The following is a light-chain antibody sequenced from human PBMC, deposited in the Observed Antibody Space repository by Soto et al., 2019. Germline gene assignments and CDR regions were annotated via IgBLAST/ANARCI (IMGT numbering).Light chain of an antibody. CDR3: QHYNRYSEA. V-gene: IGKV1-5*03. CDR2: KAS. J-gene: IGKJ1*01. CDR1: QTISSW. Sequence: DIQMTQSPSTLSGSVGDRVTITCRASQTISSWLAWYQQKPGKAPKLLIYKASTLKSGVPSRFSGSGSGTEFTLTSRSLQPDDFATYYCQHYNRYSEAFGQGTKGELK.